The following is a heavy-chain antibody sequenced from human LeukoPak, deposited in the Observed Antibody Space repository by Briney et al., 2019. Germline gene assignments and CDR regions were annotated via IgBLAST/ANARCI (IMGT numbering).Heavy chain of an antibody. J-gene: IGHJ5*02. V-gene: IGHV4-4*07. CDR3: ARDAIVVVPAAPRGINWFDP. D-gene: IGHD2-2*01. CDR1: GGSISSYY. Sequence: SETLSLTCTVSGGSISSYYWSWIRQPPGKGLEWIGRIYTSGSANYNPSLKSRVTMSVDTSKNQFSLKLSSVTAADTAVYYCARDAIVVVPAAPRGINWFDPWGQGTLVTVSS. CDR2: IYTSGSA.